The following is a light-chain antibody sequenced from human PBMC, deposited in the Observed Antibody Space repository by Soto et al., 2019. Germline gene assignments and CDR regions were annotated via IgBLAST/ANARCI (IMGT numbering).Light chain of an antibody. CDR1: QSIRSY. CDR3: QQTSSTPT. Sequence: DIQMPQSHSSLSASLGDRFTITCLSSQSIRSYLNWYQQKPGKAPKLLIYAASSLQTGVSSRFSGSGSGTDFTLTISNLQPEDFATYYCQQTSSTPTFGGGTKVDI. J-gene: IGKJ4*01. V-gene: IGKV1-39*01. CDR2: AAS.